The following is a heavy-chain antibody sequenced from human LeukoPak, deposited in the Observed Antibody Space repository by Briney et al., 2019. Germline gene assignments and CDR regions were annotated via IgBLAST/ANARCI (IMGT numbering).Heavy chain of an antibody. Sequence: PSETLSLTCTVSGGSISSGSYYWSWIRQPAGKGLEWIGRIYTSGSTNYNPSLKSRVTISVDTSKNQFSLKLSSVTAADTAVYYCARVDRRWRTFDYWGQGTLVTVSS. D-gene: IGHD5-24*01. CDR1: GGSISSGSYY. CDR2: IYTSGST. J-gene: IGHJ4*02. V-gene: IGHV4-61*02. CDR3: ARVDRRWRTFDY.